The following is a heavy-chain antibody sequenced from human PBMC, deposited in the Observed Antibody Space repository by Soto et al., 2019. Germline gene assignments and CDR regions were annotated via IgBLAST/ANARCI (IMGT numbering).Heavy chain of an antibody. Sequence: QVQLVQSGAEVKKPGSSVKVSCKASGGTFSSYAISWVRQAPGQGLEWMGGIIPIFGTANYAQKFQGRVTIAAYESTRTAYMERISLRSEDTAVYYCAREEDSGATGVGGYWGQGALVTVSA. CDR1: GGTFSSYA. CDR2: IIPIFGTA. J-gene: IGHJ4*02. V-gene: IGHV1-69*12. D-gene: IGHD3-16*01. CDR3: AREEDSGATGVGGY.